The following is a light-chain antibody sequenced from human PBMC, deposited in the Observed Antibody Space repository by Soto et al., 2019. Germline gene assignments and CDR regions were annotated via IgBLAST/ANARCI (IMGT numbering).Light chain of an antibody. CDR1: SSDVGGYNF. J-gene: IGLJ1*01. V-gene: IGLV2-14*01. CDR3: SSFTSGSTL. Sequence: QSALTQPASVSGSPGQSITISCTGTSSDVGGYNFVSWYQQHPGKAPKLMIYEVSNRPLGVSNRFSGSKSGNTASLTISGLQAEDEADYYCSSFTSGSTLFGTGTKVTVL. CDR2: EVS.